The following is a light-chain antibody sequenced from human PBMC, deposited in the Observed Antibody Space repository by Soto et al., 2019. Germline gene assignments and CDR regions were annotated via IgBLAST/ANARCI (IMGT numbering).Light chain of an antibody. CDR2: DAS. CDR3: QQYTGYSRT. Sequence: IQMTQSPSTLSASVGDRVAMTCRASQSISSRLAWYQLKPGKAPKLLSSDASSLERGVPSTFSGSGSGTAFTLTISTLQPDDFATYYCQQYTGYSRTFGQGTKVDIK. J-gene: IGKJ1*01. CDR1: QSISSR. V-gene: IGKV1-5*01.